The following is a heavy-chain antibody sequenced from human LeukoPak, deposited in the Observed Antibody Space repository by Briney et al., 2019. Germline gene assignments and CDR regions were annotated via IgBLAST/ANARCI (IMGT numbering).Heavy chain of an antibody. CDR1: GYTFTSYA. V-gene: IGHV1-3*01. D-gene: IGHD2-2*01. CDR2: INAGNGNT. Sequence: ASVKVSCKASGYTFTSYATHWVRQAPGQRLEWMGWINAGNGNTKYSQKFQGRVTITRDTSASTAYMELSSLRSEDTAVYYCARGRDIVVVPARTGAFDIWGQGTMVTVSS. J-gene: IGHJ3*02. CDR3: ARGRDIVVVPARTGAFDI.